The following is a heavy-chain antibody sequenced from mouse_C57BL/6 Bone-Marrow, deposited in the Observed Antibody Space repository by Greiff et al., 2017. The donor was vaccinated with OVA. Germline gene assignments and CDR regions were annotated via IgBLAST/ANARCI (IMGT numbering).Heavy chain of an antibody. V-gene: IGHV14-4*01. J-gene: IGHJ2*01. CDR3: TTEDFDY. CDR1: GFNIKDYY. Sequence: VQLKESGAELVRPGASVKLSCTASGFNIKDYYMHWVKQRPEQGLEWIGWIDPENGDTEYASKFQGKATITADTSSNTAYLQLSSLTSEDTAVYYCTTEDFDYWGQGTTLTVSS. CDR2: IDPENGDT.